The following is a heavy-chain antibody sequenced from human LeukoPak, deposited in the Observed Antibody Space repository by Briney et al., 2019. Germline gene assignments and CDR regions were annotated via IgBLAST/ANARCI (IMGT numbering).Heavy chain of an antibody. Sequence: ASVKVSCKASGYTFSNYDINWVRQATGQGLEWMGWMNPNSGNTGYAQKFQGRVTFTRDTSISTAYVELSSLRSEDTAVYFCARATVVAGYCTTTRCYKPFDIWGQGTMVTVSS. CDR1: GYTFSNYD. V-gene: IGHV1-8*03. J-gene: IGHJ3*02. D-gene: IGHD2-2*02. CDR3: ARATVVAGYCTTTRCYKPFDI. CDR2: MNPNSGNT.